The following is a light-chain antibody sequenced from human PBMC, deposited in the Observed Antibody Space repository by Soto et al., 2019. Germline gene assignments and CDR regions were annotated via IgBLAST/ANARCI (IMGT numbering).Light chain of an antibody. CDR3: AAWDDRLYCRF. Sequence: QSVLTQPPSASGTPGQRVTISCSGSRSNIGSNPVNWYQQLPGTAPKLLIDSNNQRPSGVPDRFSGSRSGTSASLAISGLQSEDEADYYCAAWDDRLYCRFFGTGTKVTV. CDR2: SNN. CDR1: RSNIGSNP. V-gene: IGLV1-44*01. J-gene: IGLJ1*01.